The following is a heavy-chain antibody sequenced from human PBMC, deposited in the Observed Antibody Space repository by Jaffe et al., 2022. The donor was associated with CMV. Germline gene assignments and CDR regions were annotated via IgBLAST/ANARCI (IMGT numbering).Heavy chain of an antibody. J-gene: IGHJ4*02. CDR1: GFTFSSYW. V-gene: IGHV3-7*03. CDR3: ARDAGYSSSWSYYFDY. Sequence: EVQLVESGGGLVQPGGSLRLSCAASGFTFSSYWMSWVRQAPGKGLEWVANIKQDGSEKYYVDSVKGRFTISRDNAKNSLYLQMNSLRAEDTAVYYCARDAGYSSSWSYYFDYWGQGTLVTVSS. D-gene: IGHD6-13*01. CDR2: IKQDGSEK.